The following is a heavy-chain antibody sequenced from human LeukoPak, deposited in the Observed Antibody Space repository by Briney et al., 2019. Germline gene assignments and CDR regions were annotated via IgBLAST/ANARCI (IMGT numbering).Heavy chain of an antibody. J-gene: IGHJ6*02. V-gene: IGHV3-48*01. Sequence: GGSLRLSCAASGFTFSSYRMTWVRQAPGKGLEWVSYISSSSSTIYYADSVKGRFTISRDSAKNSLYLQMNSLRAEDTAVYYCARRLVVVTKGYYYGMDVWGQGTTVTVSS. D-gene: IGHD2-21*02. CDR3: ARRLVVVTKGYYYGMDV. CDR1: GFTFSSYR. CDR2: ISSSSSTI.